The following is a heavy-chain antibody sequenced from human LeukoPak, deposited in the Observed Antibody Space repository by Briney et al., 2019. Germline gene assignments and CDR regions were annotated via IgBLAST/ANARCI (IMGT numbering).Heavy chain of an antibody. Sequence: SETLSLTCTASGGSISSYYWSWIRQPPGKGLEWIGYIYYSGSTNYNPSLKSRVTISVDTSKNQFPLKLSSVTAADTAVYYCARGPPDYYDSSGYGLSFDPWGQGTLVTVSS. D-gene: IGHD3-22*01. CDR3: ARGPPDYYDSSGYGLSFDP. CDR2: IYYSGST. CDR1: GGSISSYY. V-gene: IGHV4-59*01. J-gene: IGHJ5*02.